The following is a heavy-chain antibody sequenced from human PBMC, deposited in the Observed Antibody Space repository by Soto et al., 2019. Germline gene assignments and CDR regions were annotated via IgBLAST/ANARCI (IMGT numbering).Heavy chain of an antibody. V-gene: IGHV1-18*01. CDR3: ARGDYDILTSYYYGMDV. J-gene: IGHJ6*02. D-gene: IGHD3-9*01. Sequence: ASVKVSCKASGYTFTSYGISWVRQAPGQGLEWMGWIGAYNGNTNYAQKLQGRVTMTTDTSTSTAYMELRSLRSDDTAVYYCARGDYDILTSYYYGMDVWGQGTTVTVSS. CDR2: IGAYNGNT. CDR1: GYTFTSYG.